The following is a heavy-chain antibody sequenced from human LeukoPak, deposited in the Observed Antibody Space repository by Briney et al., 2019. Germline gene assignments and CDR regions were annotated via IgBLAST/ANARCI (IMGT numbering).Heavy chain of an antibody. V-gene: IGHV3-23*01. CDR3: AKRPGRYFALDI. J-gene: IGHJ3*02. D-gene: IGHD1-26*01. CDR1: GFTLSSYA. Sequence: GGSLRLSCAASGFTLSSYAMNWVRQAPGKGLEWVSHISGSGGSTYYADSVKGRFTFSRDNSKNTLYLQMNSLRAEDTAVYYCAKRPGRYFALDIWGQGTMVTVSS. CDR2: ISGSGGST.